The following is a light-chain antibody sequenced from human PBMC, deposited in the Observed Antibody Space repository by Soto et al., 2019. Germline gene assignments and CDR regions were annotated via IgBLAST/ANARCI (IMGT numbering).Light chain of an antibody. J-gene: IGKJ1*01. CDR2: GAS. Sequence: EIVLTQSPGTLSLSPGERATLSCRASQSVSSNYLAWYQRKPSQGPRLLIYGASSRAIDIPNRFSGSGSGTDFTLTITRLEPEDFAVYYCQQYGSSPPTFGQGTKVEI. CDR1: QSVSSNY. CDR3: QQYGSSPPT. V-gene: IGKV3-20*01.